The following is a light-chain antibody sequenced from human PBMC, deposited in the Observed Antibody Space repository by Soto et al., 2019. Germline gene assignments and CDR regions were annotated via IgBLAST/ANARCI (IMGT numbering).Light chain of an antibody. CDR2: GAS. J-gene: IGKJ5*01. CDR3: QQYGSSPFT. CDR1: QSVNTNY. V-gene: IGKV3-20*01. Sequence: EIVLTQSPGTLSLSPGERATLSCRASQSVNTNYLAWYQQKSGQPPRLLIYGASSRATGIPDRFSGSGSGTDFTLTISSLEPDDFAAYFWQQYGSSPFTFGQGTRLEIK.